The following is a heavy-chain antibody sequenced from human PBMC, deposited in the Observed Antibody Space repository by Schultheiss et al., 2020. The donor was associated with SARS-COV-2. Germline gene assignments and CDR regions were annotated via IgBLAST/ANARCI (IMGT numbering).Heavy chain of an antibody. D-gene: IGHD3-22*01. CDR2: IYYSGST. CDR1: GASISSGGYY. Sequence: SQTLSLTCTVSGASISSGGYYWSWIRQHPGKGLEWIGYIYYSGSTYYNPSLKSRVTISVDTSKYQFSLKLSSVTAADTAVYYCARHEGGYYYDSSGYYYSWGQGTLVTVSS. J-gene: IGHJ5*02. CDR3: ARHEGGYYYDSSGYYYS. V-gene: IGHV4-31*03.